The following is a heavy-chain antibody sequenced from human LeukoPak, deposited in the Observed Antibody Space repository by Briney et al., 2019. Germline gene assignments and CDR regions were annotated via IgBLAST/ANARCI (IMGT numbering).Heavy chain of an antibody. Sequence: GASVKVSCKASGHTFTSYGISWVRQAPGQGLEWMGWISAYNGNTNYAQKLQGRVTMTTDTSTSTAYMELRSLRSDDTAVYYCARDPLTSYDFWSGQLSPNWFDPWGQGTLVTVSS. CDR2: ISAYNGNT. J-gene: IGHJ5*02. D-gene: IGHD3-3*01. CDR1: GHTFTSYG. V-gene: IGHV1-18*01. CDR3: ARDPLTSYDFWSGQLSPNWFDP.